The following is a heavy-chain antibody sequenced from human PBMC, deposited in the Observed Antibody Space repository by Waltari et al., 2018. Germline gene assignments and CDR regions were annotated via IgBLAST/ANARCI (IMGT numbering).Heavy chain of an antibody. D-gene: IGHD3-16*01. CDR2: IYYTGST. CDR1: GDSISNRPYY. J-gene: IGHJ5*02. CDR3: ARATRLMTTFGGVTTFDP. Sequence: QMQLQESGPGLVKPSETLSLTCSVSGDSISNRPYYWAWIRQPPGKGLGWLGNIYYTGSTYYNPSLKRRVAMSVDTSKNQFSLTLNSVTATDAAVYFCARATRLMTTFGGVTTFDPWGQGALVTVSS. V-gene: IGHV4-39*01.